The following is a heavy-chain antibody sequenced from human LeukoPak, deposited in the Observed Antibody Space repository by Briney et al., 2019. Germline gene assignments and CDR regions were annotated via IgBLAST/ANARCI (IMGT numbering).Heavy chain of an antibody. V-gene: IGHV3-30-3*01. J-gene: IGHJ6*02. Sequence: GGSLRLSCAASGFTFSSYWMNWARQAPGKGLEWVAVISYDGSNKYYADSVKGRFTISRDNSKNTLYLQMNSLRAEDTAVYYCARNYEYYYYGMDVWGQGTTVTVSS. D-gene: IGHD1-7*01. CDR3: ARNYEYYYYGMDV. CDR2: ISYDGSNK. CDR1: GFTFSSYW.